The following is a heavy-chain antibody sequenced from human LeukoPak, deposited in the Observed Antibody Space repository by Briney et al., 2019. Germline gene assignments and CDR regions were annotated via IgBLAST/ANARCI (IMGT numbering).Heavy chain of an antibody. D-gene: IGHD4-17*01. V-gene: IGHV1-18*01. CDR3: ARTTVTTSDDAFDI. CDR1: GYTFTTYG. J-gene: IGHJ3*02. CDR2: ISAYNGNT. Sequence: GASVKVSCKASGYTFTTYGISWVRQAPGQGLEWMGWISAYNGNTNYAQKLQGRVTMTTDTSTSTAYMELRSLRSDDTAVYYYARTTVTTSDDAFDIWGQGTMVTVSS.